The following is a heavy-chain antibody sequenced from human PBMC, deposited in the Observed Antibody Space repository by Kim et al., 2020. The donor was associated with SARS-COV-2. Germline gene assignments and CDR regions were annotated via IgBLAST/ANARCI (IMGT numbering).Heavy chain of an antibody. CDR1: GYSISSGYY. CDR2: IYHSGST. J-gene: IGHJ4*02. Sequence: SETLSLTCTVSGYSISSGYYWGWIRQPPGKGLEWIGSIYHSGSTYYNPSLKSRVTISVDTSKNQFSLKLSSVTAADTAVYYCARDLPGIAAAGTKPTGEIDYWGQGTLVTVSS. CDR3: ARDLPGIAAAGTKPTGEIDY. V-gene: IGHV4-38-2*02. D-gene: IGHD6-13*01.